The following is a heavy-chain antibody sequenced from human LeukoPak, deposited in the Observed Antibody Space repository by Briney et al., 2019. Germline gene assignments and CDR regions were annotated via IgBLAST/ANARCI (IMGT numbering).Heavy chain of an antibody. CDR3: EVAGYYYDSSGLAAPTAY. Sequence: PSETLSLTCTVSGGSISSYYWSWIRQPAGKGLEWIGRIYTSGSTNYNPSLKSRVTMSVDTSKNQFSLKLSSVTAADTAVYYCEVAGYYYDSSGLAAPTAYWGQGTLVTVSS. V-gene: IGHV4-4*07. J-gene: IGHJ4*02. CDR2: IYTSGST. CDR1: GGSISSYY. D-gene: IGHD3-22*01.